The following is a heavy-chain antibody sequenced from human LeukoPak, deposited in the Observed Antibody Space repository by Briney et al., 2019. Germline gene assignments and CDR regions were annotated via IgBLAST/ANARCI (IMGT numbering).Heavy chain of an antibody. D-gene: IGHD1-26*01. CDR2: IIPIFGTA. CDR3: ARRDSGSYVDY. J-gene: IGHJ4*02. Sequence: AASVKVSCKASGGSFSSYAISWVRQAPGQGLEWMGGIIPIFGTANYAQKFQGRVTITADESTSTAYMELSSLRSEDTAVYYCARRDSGSYVDYWGQGTLVTVSS. CDR1: GGSFSSYA. V-gene: IGHV1-69*13.